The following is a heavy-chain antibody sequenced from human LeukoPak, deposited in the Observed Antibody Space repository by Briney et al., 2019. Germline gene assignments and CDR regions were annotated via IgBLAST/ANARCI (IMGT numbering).Heavy chain of an antibody. Sequence: PSETLSLTCTVSGGSIKSSNYYWSLIRQPPGKGLEWIGTISYSGSTYYNPSLKSRVTISVDTSKNQFSLKLSSVTAADTAVYYCAREGVATIIGGVDYWGQGTLVTVSS. CDR2: ISYSGST. V-gene: IGHV4-39*07. CDR3: AREGVATIIGGVDY. D-gene: IGHD5-12*01. CDR1: GGSIKSSNYY. J-gene: IGHJ4*02.